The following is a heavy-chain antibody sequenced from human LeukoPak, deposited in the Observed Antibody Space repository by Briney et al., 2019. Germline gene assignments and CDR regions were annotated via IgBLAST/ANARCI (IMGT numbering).Heavy chain of an antibody. D-gene: IGHD3-10*01. CDR3: ARDKITMVRGVIITKNWFDP. Sequence: SETLSLTCAVYGGSFSGYYWSWIRQPPGKGLEWIGEINHSGSTNYNPSLKSRVTISVDTSKNQFSLKLSSVTAADTAAYYCARDKITMVRGVIITKNWFDPWGQGTLVTVSS. J-gene: IGHJ5*02. V-gene: IGHV4-34*01. CDR2: INHSGST. CDR1: GGSFSGYY.